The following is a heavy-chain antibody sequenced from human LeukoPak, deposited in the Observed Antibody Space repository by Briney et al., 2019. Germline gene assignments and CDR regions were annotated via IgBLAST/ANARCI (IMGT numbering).Heavy chain of an antibody. CDR2: INPNSGGT. CDR3: ARGSYDSSDFEYFHH. V-gene: IGHV1-2*02. Sequence: GASVKVSCKAFGYTFTSNYMHWVRQAPGQGLEWVGWINPNSGGTNYAQKLQGRVTMTRDTSISTAYMELNRLRSDDTAVYYCARGSYDSSDFEYFHHWGQGTLVTVSS. CDR1: GYTFTSNY. J-gene: IGHJ1*01. D-gene: IGHD3-22*01.